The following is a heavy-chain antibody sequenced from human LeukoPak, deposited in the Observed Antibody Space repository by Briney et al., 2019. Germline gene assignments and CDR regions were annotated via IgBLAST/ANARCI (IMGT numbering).Heavy chain of an antibody. CDR3: AKPRVTMVRGPGVAFDI. V-gene: IGHV3-23*01. CDR1: GFTFSSYA. J-gene: IGHJ3*02. CDR2: ISGSGGST. Sequence: GGSLRLSCAASGFTFSSYAMSWVRQAPGKGLEWVSAISGSGGSTYYADSVKGRFTISRDNSKNTLYLQMNSLRAEDTAVYYCAKPRVTMVRGPGVAFDIWGQGTMVTVSS. D-gene: IGHD3-10*01.